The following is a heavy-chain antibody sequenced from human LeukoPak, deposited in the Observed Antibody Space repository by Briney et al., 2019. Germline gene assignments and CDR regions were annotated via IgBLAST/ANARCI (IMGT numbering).Heavy chain of an antibody. CDR3: ARAPYYYDSSGYPPDY. Sequence: ASVKVSCKASGGTFSSYAISWVRQAPGQGLEWMGRIIPIFGTANYAQKFQGRVTITTDESTSTAYMELSSLRSEDTAVYYCARAPYYYDSSGYPPDYWGQGTLVTVSS. J-gene: IGHJ4*02. V-gene: IGHV1-69*05. CDR1: GGTFSSYA. CDR2: IIPIFGTA. D-gene: IGHD3-22*01.